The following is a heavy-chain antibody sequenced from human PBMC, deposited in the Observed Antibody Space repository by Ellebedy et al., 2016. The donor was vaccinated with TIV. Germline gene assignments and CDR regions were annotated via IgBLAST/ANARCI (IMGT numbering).Heavy chain of an antibody. CDR1: GGSISSDY. V-gene: IGHV4-59*01. CDR2: LYNNGRT. J-gene: IGHJ6*02. D-gene: IGHD6-19*01. Sequence: SETLSLTCSVSGGSISSDYWSWIRQSPGKGLEWIGYLYNNGRTKYNPSLKSRVSISLDTSENKFSLKLSSVTAADTAVYYCARSSSGLSSYSYYGLDVWGQGTTVTVSS. CDR3: ARSSSGLSSYSYYGLDV.